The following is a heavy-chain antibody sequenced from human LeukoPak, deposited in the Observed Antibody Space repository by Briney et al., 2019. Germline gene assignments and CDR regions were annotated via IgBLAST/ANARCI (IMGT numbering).Heavy chain of an antibody. Sequence: GKSLRLSCAASGFTFSNYATHWVRRAPGKGVEWVSLISSGGTYEYYADSVKGRFTISRDNSKNTLYLQLNSLRAEDTAVYYCARDSTYYYDSGSAGPHYFDNWGQGNLVTVSP. CDR1: GFTFSNYA. J-gene: IGHJ4*02. CDR2: ISSGGTYE. V-gene: IGHV3-30*01. CDR3: ARDSTYYYDSGSAGPHYFDN. D-gene: IGHD3-10*01.